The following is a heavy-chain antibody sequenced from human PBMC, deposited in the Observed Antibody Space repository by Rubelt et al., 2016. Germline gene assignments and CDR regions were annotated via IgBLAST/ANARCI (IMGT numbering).Heavy chain of an antibody. CDR2: IYYSGST. Sequence: QVQLQESGPGLVKPSQTLSLTCTVSGGSISSGGYYWSWIRQHPGKGLEWIGYIYYSGSTYYNPCSRRRVTIALDRPECQWARGLGAVSAAYTAVYYCARDSGSRDFDNWGQGTLVTVSS. CDR1: GGSISSGGYY. CDR3: ARDSGSRDFDN. V-gene: IGHV4-31*03. D-gene: IGHD7-27*01. J-gene: IGHJ4*02.